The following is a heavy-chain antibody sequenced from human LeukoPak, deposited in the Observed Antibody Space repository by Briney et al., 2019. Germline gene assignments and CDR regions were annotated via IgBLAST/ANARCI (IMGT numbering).Heavy chain of an antibody. CDR1: GFTFSSYA. J-gene: IGHJ3*02. CDR2: ISGSGGST. CDR3: AKVQTGTKGFDAFDI. D-gene: IGHD1-1*01. V-gene: IGHV3-23*01. Sequence: GGPPRLSCAASGFTFSSYAMSWVRQAPGEGLEWVSAISGSGGSTYYADSVKGRFTISRDNSKNTLYLQMNSLRAEDTAVYYCAKVQTGTKGFDAFDIWGQGTMVTVSS.